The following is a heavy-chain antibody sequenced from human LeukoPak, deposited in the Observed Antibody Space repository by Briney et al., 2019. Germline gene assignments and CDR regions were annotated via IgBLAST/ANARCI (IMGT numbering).Heavy chain of an antibody. CDR2: ISSDGSNK. J-gene: IGHJ4*02. CDR1: GFTFNNYG. V-gene: IGHV3-30*03. CDR3: IAYYYDSSDYVFDY. Sequence: GGSLRLSCAASGFTFNNYGMHWVRQAPGKGLEWVAVISSDGSNKYYADSVKGRFTISRDNSKNTLYLQMNSLRAEDTAVYYCIAYYYDSSDYVFDYWGQGTLVTVSS. D-gene: IGHD3-22*01.